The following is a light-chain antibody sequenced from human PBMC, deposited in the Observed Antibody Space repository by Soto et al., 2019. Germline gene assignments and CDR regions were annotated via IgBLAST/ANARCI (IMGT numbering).Light chain of an antibody. CDR2: GNN. V-gene: IGLV1-40*01. Sequence: SVLTQPPSVSGAPGQRVTISCTGSSSNIGAGYDVHWYQQLRGTAPKLLIYGNNNRPSGVPDRFSGSKSGTSASLAITGLQAEDEADYYCQSYDSSLSALFGGGTKLTVL. CDR3: QSYDSSLSAL. CDR1: SSNIGAGYD. J-gene: IGLJ2*01.